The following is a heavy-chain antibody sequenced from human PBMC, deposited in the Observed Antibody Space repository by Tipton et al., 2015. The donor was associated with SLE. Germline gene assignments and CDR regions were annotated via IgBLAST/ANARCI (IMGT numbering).Heavy chain of an antibody. V-gene: IGHV4-59*01. J-gene: IGHJ6*03. CDR3: ARAQAAPARTYYMDV. CDR1: GGSISSYY. CDR2: IYYSGST. D-gene: IGHD2-15*01. Sequence: TLSPTCTVSGGSISSYYWSWIRQPPGKGLEWIGYIYYSGSTNYNPSLKSRVTISVDTSKNQFSLKLSSVTAADTAVYYCARAQAAPARTYYMDVWGKGTTVTVSS.